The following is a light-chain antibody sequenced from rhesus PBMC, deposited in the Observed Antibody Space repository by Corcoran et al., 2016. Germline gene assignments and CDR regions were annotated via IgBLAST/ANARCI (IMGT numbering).Light chain of an antibody. V-gene: IGKV1-22*01. Sequence: DIQMTQSPSSLSASVGDTVTITCRASQGISSWLAWYQQKPGKASKLLIYKASSLQSGVPSRFSGSGSGTDFTLTISSLQSEDFATYYCQQYSSRPFTFGPVTKLDIK. J-gene: IGKJ3*01. CDR3: QQYSSRPFT. CDR1: QGISSW. CDR2: KAS.